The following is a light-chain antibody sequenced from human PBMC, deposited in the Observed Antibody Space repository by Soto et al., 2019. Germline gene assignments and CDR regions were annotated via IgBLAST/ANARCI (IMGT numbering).Light chain of an antibody. CDR1: SSNIGSSY. V-gene: IGLV1-47*01. CDR2: RNN. Sequence: QPVLTQPPSASGTPGQRVTISCSGSSSNIGSSYVYWYQQLPGTAPKLLIYRNNQRPSGVPDRFSGSKSGTSASLAINGLRSEDEADYYCAAWDDSLSGVVFGGGTQLTVL. J-gene: IGLJ2*01. CDR3: AAWDDSLSGVV.